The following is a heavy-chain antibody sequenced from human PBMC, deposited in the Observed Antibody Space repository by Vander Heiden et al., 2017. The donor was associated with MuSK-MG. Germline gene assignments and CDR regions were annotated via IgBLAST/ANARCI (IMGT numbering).Heavy chain of an antibody. J-gene: IGHJ4*02. Sequence: QVQLHESGPGLVKPSGTLSLTCAVSGGSISSSNWWSWVRQPPGKGLEWIGEIHHRGSSNDNPSLKSRVTISVYNPKNQLSMKMSSVTAADRAVYYCAMAISSGDYWGQGSLVTVYS. CDR3: AMAISSGDY. V-gene: IGHV4-4*02. CDR1: GGSISSSNW. D-gene: IGHD3-10*01. CDR2: IHHRGSS.